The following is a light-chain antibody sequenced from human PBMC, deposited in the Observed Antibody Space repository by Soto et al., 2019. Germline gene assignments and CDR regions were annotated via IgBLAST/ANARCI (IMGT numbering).Light chain of an antibody. CDR2: DVS. Sequence: QSALTQPASVSGSPGQSITIACTGTSSDVGGYNYVSWYQQHSGKAPKVMIYDVSNRPSGVSNRFSGSKSGNTASLTISGLQAEDEADYYCASSTSSSSLGGVFGGGTKLTVL. CDR3: ASSTSSSSLGGV. J-gene: IGLJ2*01. V-gene: IGLV2-14*01. CDR1: SSDVGGYNY.